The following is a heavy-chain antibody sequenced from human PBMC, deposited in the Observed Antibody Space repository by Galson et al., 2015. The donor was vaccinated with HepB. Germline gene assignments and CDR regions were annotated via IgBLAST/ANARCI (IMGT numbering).Heavy chain of an antibody. CDR1: GFTVSTYI. Sequence: SLRLSCAASGFTVSTYIMNWVRQAPGKGLEWVSSISSSSTYIYYADSVKGRFTISRDNAKNSLYQQMNSLRAEDTAVYYCARDVYSSGWYGDYYYGMDVWGQGTTVTVSS. D-gene: IGHD6-19*01. CDR3: ARDVYSSGWYGDYYYGMDV. J-gene: IGHJ6*02. CDR2: ISSSSTYI. V-gene: IGHV3-21*01.